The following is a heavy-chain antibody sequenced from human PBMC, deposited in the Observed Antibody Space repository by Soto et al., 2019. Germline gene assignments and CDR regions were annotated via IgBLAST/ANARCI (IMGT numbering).Heavy chain of an antibody. Sequence: PGGSLRLSCAASGFTFSSYCIHWVRQAPGKGLEWVAVISYEGSNKYYADSVKGRFTISRDNSKNTLFLQMNSLRAEDTAVYYCAKIRPRSTIYYYYGMDVWGQGTTVPVSS. V-gene: IGHV3-30*18. J-gene: IGHJ6*02. D-gene: IGHD3-10*01. CDR3: AKIRPRSTIYYYYGMDV. CDR2: ISYEGSNK. CDR1: GFTFSSYC.